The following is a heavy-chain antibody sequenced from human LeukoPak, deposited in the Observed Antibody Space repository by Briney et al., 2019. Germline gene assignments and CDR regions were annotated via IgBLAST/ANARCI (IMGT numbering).Heavy chain of an antibody. CDR1: EFTLSDYY. CDR2: ISRSGTTI. V-gene: IGHV3-11*01. J-gene: IGHJ4*02. D-gene: IGHD3-22*01. Sequence: GGSLRLSCAASEFTLSDYYMSWIRQAPGKGPEWVSYISRSGTTIYYADSVKGRFTISRDNAKNSLYLQMNSLRADDTAVYFCARDKYETSGCFDYWGQGALVTVSS. CDR3: ARDKYETSGCFDY.